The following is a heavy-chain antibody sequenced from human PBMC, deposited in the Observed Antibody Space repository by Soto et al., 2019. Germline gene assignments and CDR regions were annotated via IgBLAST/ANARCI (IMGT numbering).Heavy chain of an antibody. CDR2: IYYSGST. CDR1: GGSISSGGYY. D-gene: IGHD6-6*01. CDR3: ARVQPLVHPLIDY. Sequence: SETLSLTCTVSGGSISSGGYYWSWIRQHPGKGLEWIGYIYYSGSTYYNPSLKSRVTISVDTSKNQFSLNLSSVTAADTAVYYCARVQPLVHPLIDYWGQGTLVTVPQ. J-gene: IGHJ4*02. V-gene: IGHV4-31*03.